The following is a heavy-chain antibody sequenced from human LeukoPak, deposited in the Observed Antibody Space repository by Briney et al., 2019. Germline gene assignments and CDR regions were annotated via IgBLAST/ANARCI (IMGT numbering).Heavy chain of an antibody. D-gene: IGHD3-9*01. CDR2: ISSSSSYI. Sequence: GGSLRLSCAASGFTFSSYSMNWVRQAPGKGLEWVSSISSSSSYIYYADSVKGRFTISRDNAKNSLYLQMNSLRAEDTAVYYCARSWYDILTGHLPGLYYYGMDVWGKGTTVTVSS. J-gene: IGHJ6*04. CDR3: ARSWYDILTGHLPGLYYYGMDV. CDR1: GFTFSSYS. V-gene: IGHV3-21*01.